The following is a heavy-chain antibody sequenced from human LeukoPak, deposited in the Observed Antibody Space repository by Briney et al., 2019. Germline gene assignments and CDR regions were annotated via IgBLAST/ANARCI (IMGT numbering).Heavy chain of an antibody. J-gene: IGHJ4*02. CDR2: IKQDGSEK. D-gene: IGHD3-9*01. CDR1: GFTFSSYW. CDR3: ARVHSNYDILTGYSYYFDY. V-gene: IGHV3-7*01. Sequence: GGSLRLSCTASGFTFSSYWMSWVRQAPGKGLEWVANIKQDGSEKYYVDSVKGRFTISRDNAKNSLYLQMNSLRAEDTAVYYCARVHSNYDILTGYSYYFDYWGQGTLVTVSS.